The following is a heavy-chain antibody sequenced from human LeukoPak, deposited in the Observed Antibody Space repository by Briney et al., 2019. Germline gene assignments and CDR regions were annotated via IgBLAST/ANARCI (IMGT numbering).Heavy chain of an antibody. CDR2: IYPGDSDI. CDR3: ARLDYAGNPFDN. CDR1: GYSFIGYW. V-gene: IGHV5-51*01. Sequence: GESLKISCKVSGYSFIGYWIGWVRQMPDKGLESLGMIYPGDSDIRYSPSFQGLVTLSVDKSITTAYLQWSSLKASDTAIYYCARLDYAGNPFDNWGPGTLVTVSS. J-gene: IGHJ4*02. D-gene: IGHD4-23*01.